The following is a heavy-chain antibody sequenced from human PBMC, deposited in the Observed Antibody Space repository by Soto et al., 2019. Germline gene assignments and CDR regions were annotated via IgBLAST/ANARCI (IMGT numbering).Heavy chain of an antibody. D-gene: IGHD2-15*01. Sequence: GASVKVSCKASGGTFSSYAISWVRQAPGQGLEWMGWIIAYNGNTNYAQKIQGRVTMTTDTSTSTAYMELRSLRSDDTAVYYCARPKACSGGSCYGWFDPWGQGTLVTVSS. CDR2: IIAYNGNT. J-gene: IGHJ5*02. CDR1: GGTFSSYA. CDR3: ARPKACSGGSCYGWFDP. V-gene: IGHV1-18*01.